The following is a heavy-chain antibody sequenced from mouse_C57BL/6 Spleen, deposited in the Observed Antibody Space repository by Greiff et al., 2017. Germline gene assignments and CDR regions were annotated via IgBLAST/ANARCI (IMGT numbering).Heavy chain of an antibody. V-gene: IGHV1-52*01. CDR1: GYTFTSYW. Sequence: QVQLKQPGAELVRPGSSVKLSCKASGYTFTSYWMHWVKQRPIQGLEWIGNIDPSDSETHYNQKFKDKATLTVDKSSSTAYMQLSSLTSEDSAVYYCAREGARRGFTYWGQGTLVTVSA. CDR3: AREGARRGFTY. CDR2: IDPSDSET. J-gene: IGHJ3*01.